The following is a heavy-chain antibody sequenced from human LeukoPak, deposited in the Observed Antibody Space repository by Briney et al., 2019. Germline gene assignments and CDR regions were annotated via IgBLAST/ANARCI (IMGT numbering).Heavy chain of an antibody. CDR2: IYGGGDT. V-gene: IGHV3-66*02. CDR1: GVTVSRDY. D-gene: IGHD6-13*01. CDR3: ARSRIQYSSINI. Sequence: GGSLRLSCAASGVTVSRDYMSWVRQAPGKGLEWVSIIYGGGDTYYADSVKGRSTISRDNSKNTLYLQMNSLRAEDTAVYYCARSRIQYSSINIWGQGTMVTVSS. J-gene: IGHJ3*02.